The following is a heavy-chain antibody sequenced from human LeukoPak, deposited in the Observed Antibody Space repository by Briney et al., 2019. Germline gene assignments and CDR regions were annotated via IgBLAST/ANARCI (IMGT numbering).Heavy chain of an antibody. D-gene: IGHD1-26*01. CDR3: AREQRRGLSGSLGGLFASYYTYYYMDV. J-gene: IGHJ6*03. V-gene: IGHV1-46*01. Sequence: GASVKVSCKASGYTFTKYYIHWVRQAPGQGLEWMGMINPSDGATTYAQRFQGRVIMTRDMSATTVYMDLRSLRSEDTGVYFCAREQRRGLSGSLGGLFASYYTYYYMDVWGRGTTVSVSS. CDR1: GYTFTKYY. CDR2: INPSDGAT.